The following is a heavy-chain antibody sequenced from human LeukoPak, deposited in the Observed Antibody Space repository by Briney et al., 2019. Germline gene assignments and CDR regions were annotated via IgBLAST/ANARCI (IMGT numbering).Heavy chain of an antibody. CDR3: ARDRMGYCSGGSCWNFDY. V-gene: IGHV1-69*05. J-gene: IGHJ4*02. D-gene: IGHD2-15*01. CDR1: GGTFSSYA. CDR2: IIPIFGTA. Sequence: SVKVSCKASGGTFSSYAISWVRQAPGQGLEWMGGIIPIFGTANYAQKFQGRVTNTTDESTSTAYMELSSLRSEDTAVYYCARDRMGYCSGGSCWNFDYWGQGALVTVSS.